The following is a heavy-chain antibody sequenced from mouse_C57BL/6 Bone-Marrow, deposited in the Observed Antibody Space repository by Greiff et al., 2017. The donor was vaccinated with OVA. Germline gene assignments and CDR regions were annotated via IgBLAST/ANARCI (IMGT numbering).Heavy chain of an antibody. CDR1: GYTFTSYW. CDR2: IHPNSGST. CDR3: ARRVGFGGFDY. V-gene: IGHV1-64*01. J-gene: IGHJ2*01. Sequence: QVQLQQPGAELVKPGASVKLSCKASGYTFTSYWMHWVKQRPGQGLEWIGMIHPNSGSTNYNEKFKSKATLTVDKSSSTAYMQLSSLTSEDSAVYYCARRVGFGGFDYWGQGTTLTVSS.